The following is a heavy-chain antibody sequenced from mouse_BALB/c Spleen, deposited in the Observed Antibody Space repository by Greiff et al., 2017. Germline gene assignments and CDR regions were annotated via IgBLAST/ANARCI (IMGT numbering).Heavy chain of an antibody. J-gene: IGHJ4*01. V-gene: IGHV1-82*01. Sequence: VQLKESGPELVKPGASVKISCKASGYAFSSSWMNWVKQRPGQGLEWIGRIYPGDGDTNYNGKFKGKATLTADKSSSTAYMQLSSLTSVDSAVYFCAKELLMDYWGQGTSVTVSS. D-gene: IGHD1-1*01. CDR3: AKELLMDY. CDR1: GYAFSSSW. CDR2: IYPGDGDT.